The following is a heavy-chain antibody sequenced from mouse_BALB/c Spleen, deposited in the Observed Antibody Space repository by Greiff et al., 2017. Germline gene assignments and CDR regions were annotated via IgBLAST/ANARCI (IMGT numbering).Heavy chain of an antibody. Sequence: EVHLVESGPGLVKPSQSLSLTCTVTGYSITSDYAWYWIRQFPGNKLEWMGYISYSGSTSYNPSLKSRISITRDTSKNQFFLQLNSVTTEDTATYYCARGDYCGSSYGYFDVWGAGTTVTVSS. J-gene: IGHJ1*01. D-gene: IGHD1-1*01. CDR1: GYSITSDYA. V-gene: IGHV3-2*02. CDR3: ARGDYCGSSYGYFDV. CDR2: ISYSGST.